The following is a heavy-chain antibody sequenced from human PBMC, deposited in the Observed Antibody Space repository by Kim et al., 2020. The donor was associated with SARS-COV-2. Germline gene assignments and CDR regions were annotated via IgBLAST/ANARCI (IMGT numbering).Heavy chain of an antibody. J-gene: IGHJ4*02. CDR1: GFTFSRSW. D-gene: IGHD7-27*01. CDR2: INSDGSST. CDR3: ARVGHLGADYWGAQLYYFDY. V-gene: IGHV3-74*01. Sequence: GGSLRLSCAASGFTFSRSWMHWVRQAPGKGLVWVSRINSDGSSTSYADSVKGRFTISRDNAKNTLYLPMNSLRAEDTAVYYCARVGHLGADYWGAQLYYFDYWGQGTLVTVSS.